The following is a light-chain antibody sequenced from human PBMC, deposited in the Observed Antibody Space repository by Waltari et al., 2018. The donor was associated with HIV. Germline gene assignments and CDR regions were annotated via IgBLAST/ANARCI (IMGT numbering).Light chain of an antibody. Sequence: QSALTQPASVSGSPGQSITISCTGTSSDVGAYKFVSWYQPHPGKAPKLIIYEVSNRPSGVSNRFSASKSGNTASLTISGLQAEDEADYYCTSYTTSITYVFGTGTKVTVL. CDR1: SSDVGAYKF. J-gene: IGLJ1*01. V-gene: IGLV2-14*01. CDR2: EVS. CDR3: TSYTTSITYV.